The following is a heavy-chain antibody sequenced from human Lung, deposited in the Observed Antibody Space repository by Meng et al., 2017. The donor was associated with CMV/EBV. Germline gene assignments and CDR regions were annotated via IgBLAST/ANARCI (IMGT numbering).Heavy chain of an antibody. J-gene: IGHJ4*02. D-gene: IGHD1-26*01. V-gene: IGHV2-70*04. CDR3: ARLVSITGSYLGFEF. CDR1: GFSLSTDGMR. CDR2: IDWDDDK. Sequence: SGXXLVXPTQTLTLTCSFSGFSLSTDGMRVSWIRQSPGKAPEWLARIDWDDDKFYSTSLKTRLTISKDPSKNQVVLTMTNMDPLDTATYYCARLVSITGSYLGFEFGXQGNXVTVSS.